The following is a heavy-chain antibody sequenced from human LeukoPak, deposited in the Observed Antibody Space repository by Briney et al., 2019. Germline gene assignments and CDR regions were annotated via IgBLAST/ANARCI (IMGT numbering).Heavy chain of an antibody. CDR1: GFTFSDAW. CDR2: IKKTTDGGKT. V-gene: IGHV3-15*01. Sequence: PGGSLRLSCAASGFTFSDAWMNWVRQAPGKGLEWVGHIKKTTDGGKTDYLAPVRGRFTSSRDDWRNSVYLELNSLRSEYIAVYYCATIDALDIWGQGTMVTVSS. J-gene: IGHJ3*02. CDR3: ATIDALDI.